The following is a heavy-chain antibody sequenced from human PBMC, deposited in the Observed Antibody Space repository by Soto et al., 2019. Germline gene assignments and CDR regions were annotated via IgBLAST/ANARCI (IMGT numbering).Heavy chain of an antibody. J-gene: IGHJ4*02. D-gene: IGHD2-15*01. V-gene: IGHV3-43D*04. CDR3: AKDQYCSGGSCYHAADY. Sequence: GGSLRLSCAASGFTFDDYAMHWVRQAPGKGLEWVSLISWDGGSTYYADSVKGRFTISRDNSKKSLYLQMNSLRAEDTAVYYCAKDQYCSGGSCYHAADYWGQGTLVTVSS. CDR1: GFTFDDYA. CDR2: ISWDGGST.